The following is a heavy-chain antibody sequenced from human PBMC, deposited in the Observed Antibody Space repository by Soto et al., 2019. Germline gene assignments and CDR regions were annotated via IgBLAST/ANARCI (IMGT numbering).Heavy chain of an antibody. D-gene: IGHD1-26*01. CDR1: GFTFSSYG. Sequence: QVQLVESGGGVVQPGRSLRLSCAASGFTFSSYGMHWVRQAPGKGLEWVAVISYDGSNKYYADSVKGRFTICRDNSKNTLYLQMNSLRAEDTAVYYCAKDGSGSYYFDYWGQGTLVTVSS. J-gene: IGHJ4*02. CDR3: AKDGSGSYYFDY. CDR2: ISYDGSNK. V-gene: IGHV3-30*18.